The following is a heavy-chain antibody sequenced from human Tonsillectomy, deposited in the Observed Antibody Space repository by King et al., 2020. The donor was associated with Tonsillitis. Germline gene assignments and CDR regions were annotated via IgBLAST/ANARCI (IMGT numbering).Heavy chain of an antibody. J-gene: IGHJ5*01. CDR2: MFYSGSA. V-gene: IGHV4-30-2*01. D-gene: IGHD3-9*01. CDR3: ARAAKDFDWLLKPWFDP. Sequence: QLQESGSRLVMPSQTLSLTFTVSGCSISSVTYSWSWIRQPPGKGLEWIGYMFYSGSAYYNPSFKSRLTLSVDRSKNQFSLKLKSVTAADTAMYYCARAAKDFDWLLKPWFDPWGQGTLVTVSS. CDR1: GCSISSVTYS.